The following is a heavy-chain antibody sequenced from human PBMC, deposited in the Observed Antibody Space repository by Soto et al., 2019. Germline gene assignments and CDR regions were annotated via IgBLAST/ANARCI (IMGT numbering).Heavy chain of an antibody. CDR2: INAGNGNT. V-gene: IGHV1-3*01. CDR3: ARGTDNLGYCSGGSCSTFDY. J-gene: IGHJ4*02. CDR1: GYTFTSYA. Sequence: ASVKVSCKASGYTFTSYAMHWVRQAPGQRLEWMGWINAGNGNTKYSQKFQGRVTITRDTSASTAYMELSSLRSEDTAVYYCARGTDNLGYCSGGSCSTFDYWGQGTLVTVSS. D-gene: IGHD2-15*01.